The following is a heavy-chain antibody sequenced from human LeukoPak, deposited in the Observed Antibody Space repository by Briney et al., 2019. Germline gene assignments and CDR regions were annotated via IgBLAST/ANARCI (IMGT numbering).Heavy chain of an antibody. V-gene: IGHV1-2*02. CDR2: INPNSGGT. CDR3: ARDIVATILSPYYDY. J-gene: IGHJ4*02. CDR1: GYTFTGYY. Sequence: ASVKVSCKASGYTFTGYYMHWVRQAPGQGLEWMGWINPNSGGTNYAQKFQGRVTMTRHTSISTAYMELSRLRSADTAVYYCARDIVATILSPYYDYWGQGTLVTVSS. D-gene: IGHD5-12*01.